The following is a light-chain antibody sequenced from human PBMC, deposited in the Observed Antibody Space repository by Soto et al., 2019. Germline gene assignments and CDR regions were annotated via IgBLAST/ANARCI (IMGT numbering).Light chain of an antibody. Sequence: DIQMTQSPSSLSASVGDRVTITCRASQAINNYVAWYQQKPGQCPQLLIYAASTLQSGVPSRLSGSGSGTDFTLTISSLQPEDVATYYCQKYASVLFSFGGGTKVDIK. CDR3: QKYASVLFS. CDR2: AAS. V-gene: IGKV1-27*01. CDR1: QAINNY. J-gene: IGKJ4*01.